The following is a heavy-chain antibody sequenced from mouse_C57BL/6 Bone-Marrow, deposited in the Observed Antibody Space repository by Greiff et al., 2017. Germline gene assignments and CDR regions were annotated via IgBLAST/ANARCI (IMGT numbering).Heavy chain of an antibody. J-gene: IGHJ1*03. V-gene: IGHV1-15*01. CDR1: GYTFTDYE. CDR2: IDPETGGT. Sequence: QVQLKQSGAELVRPGASVTLSCKASGYTFTDYEMHWVKQTPVHGLEWIGAIDPETGGTAYNQKFKGKAILTADKSSSTAYMELRSLTSEDSAVYYCTRYPPSSTVVDWYFDGWGTGTTVTVA. D-gene: IGHD1-1*01. CDR3: TRYPPSSTVVDWYFDG.